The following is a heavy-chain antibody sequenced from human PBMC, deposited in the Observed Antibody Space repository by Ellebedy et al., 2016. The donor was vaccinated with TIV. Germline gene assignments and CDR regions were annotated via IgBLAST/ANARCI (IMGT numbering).Heavy chain of an antibody. CDR3: ATGYAQNGQ. CDR2: IYSGGNT. D-gene: IGHD2-8*01. CDR1: GFTVSNNY. J-gene: IGHJ4*02. V-gene: IGHV3-66*01. Sequence: GESLKISCAASGFTVSNNYMSWFRPAPGKGLDWVSLIYSGGNTHYADSVKGRFTISRDSSDNTVYLQMNSLRVEDTAVYYCATGYAQNGQWGQGTLVTVSS.